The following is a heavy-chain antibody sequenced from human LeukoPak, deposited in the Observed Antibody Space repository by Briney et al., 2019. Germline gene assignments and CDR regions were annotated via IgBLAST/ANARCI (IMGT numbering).Heavy chain of an antibody. CDR1: GFTFSSYS. CDR2: ISSSSSIM. D-gene: IGHD3-22*01. V-gene: IGHV3-48*01. J-gene: IGHJ4*02. CDR3: AREGDSSGYYHDY. Sequence: GGSLRLSCAASGFTFSSYSMNWVRQAAGKGLEWISYISSSSSIMYYADSVKGRFTISRDNAQSSMYLQMNSLRAEDTAVYYCAREGDSSGYYHDYWGQGTLVTVSS.